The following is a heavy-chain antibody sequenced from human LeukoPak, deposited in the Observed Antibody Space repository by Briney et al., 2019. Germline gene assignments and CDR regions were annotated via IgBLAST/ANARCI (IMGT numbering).Heavy chain of an antibody. J-gene: IGHJ6*02. CDR2: ISWNSGSI. Sequence: GGSLRLSCAASGFTFDDYAMHWVRQAPGKGLEWVSGISWNSGSIGYADSVKGRFTISRDNAKNSLYLQMNSLRAEDTALYYCAKDISNYPPPGCYYYGMDVWGQGTTVTVSS. V-gene: IGHV3-9*01. CDR3: AKDISNYPPPGCYYYGMDV. D-gene: IGHD4-11*01. CDR1: GFTFDDYA.